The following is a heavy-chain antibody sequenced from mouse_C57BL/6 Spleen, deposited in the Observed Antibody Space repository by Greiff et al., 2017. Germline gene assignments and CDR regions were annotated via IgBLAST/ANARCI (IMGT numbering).Heavy chain of an antibody. CDR2: IDPSDSYT. CDR1: GYTFTSYW. CDR3: VVAPFAY. D-gene: IGHD1-1*01. Sequence: VQLQQPGAELVKPGASVKLSCKASGYTFTSYWMQWVKQRPGQGLEWIGEIDPSDSYTNYNQKFKGKATLTVDTSSSTAYMQLSSLTSEDSAVYYCVVAPFAYWGQGTLVTVSA. J-gene: IGHJ3*01. V-gene: IGHV1-50*01.